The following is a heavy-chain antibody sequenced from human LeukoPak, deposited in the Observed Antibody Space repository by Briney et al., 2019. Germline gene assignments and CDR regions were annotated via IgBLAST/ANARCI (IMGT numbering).Heavy chain of an antibody. Sequence: SETLSLTCTVSGGSINSGRYYWSWIRQPAGKGVEWIGHIYTSGRTSYNPSLKSRVTISVDTSKNQFSLKMSSVSAADTAVYYCARGLHGYTYGYVPWELYYYMDVWGKGTTVTISS. CDR1: GGSINSGRYY. CDR3: ARGLHGYTYGYVPWELYYYMDV. J-gene: IGHJ6*03. D-gene: IGHD5-18*01. CDR2: IYTSGRT. V-gene: IGHV4-61*09.